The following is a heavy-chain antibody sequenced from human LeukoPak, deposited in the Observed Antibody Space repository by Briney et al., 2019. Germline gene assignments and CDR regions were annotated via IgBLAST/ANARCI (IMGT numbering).Heavy chain of an antibody. V-gene: IGHV4-39*01. Sequence: SETLSLTCSVSGDSITSTTYYWAWIRQPPRKGLEWIGSIDYSGNTYYNPSLRSRLTMSVDTSKNQFSLMVSSVTAADTAVFHCARLSRTSWQFDFWGQGALVSVSS. CDR3: ARLSRTSWQFDF. CDR2: IDYSGNT. J-gene: IGHJ4*02. D-gene: IGHD6-13*01. CDR1: GDSITSTTYY.